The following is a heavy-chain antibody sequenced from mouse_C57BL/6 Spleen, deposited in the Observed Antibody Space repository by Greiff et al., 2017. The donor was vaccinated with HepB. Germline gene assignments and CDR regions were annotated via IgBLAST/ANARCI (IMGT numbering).Heavy chain of an antibody. CDR3: TKRQLRLSMDY. V-gene: IGHV14-1*01. D-gene: IGHD3-2*02. CDR1: GFNIKDYY. Sequence: VQLQQSGAELVRPGASVKLSCTASGFNIKDYYMHWVKQRPEQGLEWIGRIDPEDGDTEYAPKFQGKATMTADTSSNTAYLQLSSLTSEDTAFYYCTKRQLRLSMDYWGQGTSVTVSS. CDR2: IDPEDGDT. J-gene: IGHJ4*01.